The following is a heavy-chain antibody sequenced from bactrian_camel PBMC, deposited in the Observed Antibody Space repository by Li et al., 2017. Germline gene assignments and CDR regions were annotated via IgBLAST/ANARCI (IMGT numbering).Heavy chain of an antibody. V-gene: IGHV3S1*01. D-gene: IGHD6*01. J-gene: IGHJ4*01. CDR2: IINRGGTT. CDR1: GFTLSSYR. CDR3: VRDWRTVVDNTPGDY. Sequence: HVQLVESGGGLVQPGGSLRLSCAASGFTLSSYRTYWVRQAPGKGLEWVSIINRGGTTYYADSMKGRFTISRDNATNTVYLQMNSLTPEDTAVYYCVRDWRTVVDNTPGDYWGRGTQVTVS.